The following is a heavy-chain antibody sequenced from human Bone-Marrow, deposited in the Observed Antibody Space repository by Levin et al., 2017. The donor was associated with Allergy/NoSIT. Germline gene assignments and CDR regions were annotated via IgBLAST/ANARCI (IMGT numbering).Heavy chain of an antibody. V-gene: IGHV5-51*01. CDR2: IHPGDSET. J-gene: IGHJ4*02. CDR1: GYRFTSNW. CDR3: ARQKISHFDS. Sequence: GGSLRLSCKGSGYRFTSNWIAWVRQMPGKGLEWMGIIHPGDSETTYSPSFQGQVTISVDKSINTAYLQWSSLKASDTAMDYCARQKISHFDSWGQGTLVTVSS.